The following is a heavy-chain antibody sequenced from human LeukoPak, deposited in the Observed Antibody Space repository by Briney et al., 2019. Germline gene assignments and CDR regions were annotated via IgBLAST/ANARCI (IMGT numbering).Heavy chain of an antibody. Sequence: SETLSLTCTVSGGSISSYYWSWIRQPAGKGLEWIGHIYTSGSTNYNPSLKSRVTMSVDTSKNQFSLKLNSVTAADTAVYYCARVARIAAAGYYYYYMDVWGKGTTVTVSS. CDR3: ARVARIAAAGYYYYYMDV. V-gene: IGHV4-4*07. D-gene: IGHD6-13*01. J-gene: IGHJ6*03. CDR1: GGSISSYY. CDR2: IYTSGST.